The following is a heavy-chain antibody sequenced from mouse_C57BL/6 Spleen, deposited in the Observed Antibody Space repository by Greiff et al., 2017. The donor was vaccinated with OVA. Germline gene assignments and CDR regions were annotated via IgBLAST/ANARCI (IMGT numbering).Heavy chain of an antibody. Sequence: QVQLKESGPELVKPGASVKLSCKASGYTFTSYDINWVKQRPGQGLEWIGWIYPRDGSTKYNEKFKGKATLTVDTSSSTAYMELHSLTSEDSAVYFCARRNNDGNYFFDYWGQGTTLTVSS. J-gene: IGHJ2*01. CDR1: GYTFTSYD. D-gene: IGHD2-3*01. CDR2: IYPRDGST. V-gene: IGHV1-85*01. CDR3: ARRNNDGNYFFDY.